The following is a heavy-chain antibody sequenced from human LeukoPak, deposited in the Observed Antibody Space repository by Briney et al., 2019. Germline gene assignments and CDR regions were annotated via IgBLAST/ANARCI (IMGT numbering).Heavy chain of an antibody. CDR2: MYLSGTT. CDR3: AGLVGRYSSGLYYYYFDY. CDR1: GDSINSLDL. Sequence: KPSETLSLTCTVSGDSINSLDLWSWVRQPPGKGLEWIGEMYLSGTTHSNPSVKSRVTISIDKSKNQFFLNLSSVTAAETAVYYCAGLVGRYSSGLYYYYFDYWGQGTLVTVSS. V-gene: IGHV4-4*02. D-gene: IGHD3-22*01. J-gene: IGHJ4*02.